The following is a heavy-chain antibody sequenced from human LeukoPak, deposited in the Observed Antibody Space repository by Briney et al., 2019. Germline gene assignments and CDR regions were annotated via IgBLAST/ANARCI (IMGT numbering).Heavy chain of an antibody. CDR2: IYYSGST. CDR3: ARQPLGATSFDY. Sequence: LETLSLTCTVSGGSISSSSYYWGWIRQPPGKGLEWIGSIYYSGSTYYNPSLESRVTISVDTSKNQFSLKLSSVTAADTAVYYCARQPLGATSFDYWGQGTLVTVSS. V-gene: IGHV4-39*01. J-gene: IGHJ4*02. CDR1: GGSISSSSYY. D-gene: IGHD1-26*01.